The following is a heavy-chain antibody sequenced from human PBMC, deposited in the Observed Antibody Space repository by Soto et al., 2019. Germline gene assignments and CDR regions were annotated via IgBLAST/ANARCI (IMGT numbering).Heavy chain of an antibody. CDR1: GVSLSIYA. J-gene: IGHJ4*02. CDR2: ISTNGGST. CDR3: VKVEYFFYSSRHYPCDS. Sequence: GGTVRLACSASGVSLSIYAMYWVRQSPGKGLEYVSSISTNGGSTHYADSVKGRFTISRDNSKNRQYLQMSSLRADDTAVYYCVKVEYFFYSSRHYPCDSRGQETPVSGS. V-gene: IGHV3-64D*06. D-gene: IGHD3-22*01.